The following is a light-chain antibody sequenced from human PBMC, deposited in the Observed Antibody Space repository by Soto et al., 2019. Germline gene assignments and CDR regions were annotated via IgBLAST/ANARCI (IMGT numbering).Light chain of an antibody. CDR2: KAS. CDR3: QQFHSFSPT. Sequence: DIQMTQSPSTLSASVGDRVTITCRASQGIISGLAWYRQKPGKAPKLLIYKASSLESGVPSRFSGSGSGTEFTLTISSLQPDDFATYYCQQFHSFSPTFGQGTKVEIK. V-gene: IGKV1-5*03. CDR1: QGIISG. J-gene: IGKJ1*01.